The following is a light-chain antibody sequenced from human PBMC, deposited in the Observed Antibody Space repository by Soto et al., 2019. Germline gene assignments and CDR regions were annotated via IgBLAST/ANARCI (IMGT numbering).Light chain of an antibody. V-gene: IGKV1-5*01. CDR3: QQYNSYWYT. CDR1: RSISSW. J-gene: IGKJ2*01. Sequence: DIQMTQSPSTLSASVGDRVTITCRASRSISSWLAWYQQKPGKAPKLLIYDASSLESGVPSRFSGSRSGTEFTLTISSLQPDDFATYYCQQYNSYWYTFGQGTKLEIK. CDR2: DAS.